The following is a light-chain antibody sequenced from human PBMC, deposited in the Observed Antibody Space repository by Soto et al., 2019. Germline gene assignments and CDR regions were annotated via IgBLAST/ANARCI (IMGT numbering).Light chain of an antibody. CDR3: QQLNSYPLT. V-gene: IGKV1-9*01. J-gene: IGKJ4*01. CDR2: AAS. CDR1: QGISSY. Sequence: IQLTQSPSSLSASVGDRVTITCRASQGISSYLAWYQPKPGKAPKLLIYAASTLQSGVPSRFSGSGSGTDFTLTISSLQPEDFATYSCQQLNSYPLTFGGGTKV.